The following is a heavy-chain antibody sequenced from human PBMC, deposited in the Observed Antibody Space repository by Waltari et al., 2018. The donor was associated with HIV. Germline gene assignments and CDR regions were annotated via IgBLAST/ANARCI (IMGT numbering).Heavy chain of an antibody. CDR3: VRDDPGYLPIDY. V-gene: IGHV3-7*03. Sequence: VESGGGLVEPGGSLTLSCRTAGFTFHQFSMNWVRRRPGTCLEWVASLKRDGTEPSYGDATEGRFTISRDNSANSVFLHIDRLKVEDTARYFCVRDDPGYLPIDYWGQGTVVSV. J-gene: IGHJ4*02. CDR1: GFTFHQFS. CDR2: LKRDGTEP. D-gene: IGHD6-25*01.